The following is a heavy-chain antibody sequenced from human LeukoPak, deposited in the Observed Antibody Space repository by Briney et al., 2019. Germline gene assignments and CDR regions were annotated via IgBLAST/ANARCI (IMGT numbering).Heavy chain of an antibody. CDR1: GYSISSGYY. CDR2: IYHSGST. J-gene: IGHJ3*02. CDR3: ARYYYYDSNAFDI. V-gene: IGHV4-38-2*02. D-gene: IGHD3-22*01. Sequence: SETLSLTCTVSGYSISSGYYWGWIRQPPGKGLEWIGSIYHSGSTYYNPSLKSRVTISVDTSKNQFSLRLSSVTAADTAVYYCARYYYYDSNAFDIWGQGTMVTVSS.